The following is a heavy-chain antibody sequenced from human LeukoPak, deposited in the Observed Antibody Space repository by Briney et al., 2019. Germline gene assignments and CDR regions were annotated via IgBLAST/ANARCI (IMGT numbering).Heavy chain of an antibody. D-gene: IGHD3-10*01. CDR3: ARVGYGSGSWGWFDP. Sequence: SETLSLTCTVSGGSISGFFWTWIRQSPGKGLEYIGYIYCSGTTDYNPTLKSRVSISVDTSKNQFFLNLPSVTAADTAIYYCARVGYGSGSWGWFDPWGQGTLVTVSS. J-gene: IGHJ5*02. CDR1: GGSISGFF. CDR2: IYCSGTT. V-gene: IGHV4-59*01.